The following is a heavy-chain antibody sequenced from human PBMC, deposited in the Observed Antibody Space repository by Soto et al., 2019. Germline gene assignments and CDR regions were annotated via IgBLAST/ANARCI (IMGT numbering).Heavy chain of an antibody. Sequence: GASVKVSCKASGGTFSSYAISWVRQAPGQGLEWMGGIIPIFGTANYAQKFQGRVTITADESTSTAYMELRSLRSDDTAVYYCARDRWPYMVRRYFDYWGQGTLVTVSS. V-gene: IGHV1-69*13. J-gene: IGHJ4*02. D-gene: IGHD3-10*01. CDR3: ARDRWPYMVRRYFDY. CDR1: GGTFSSYA. CDR2: IIPIFGTA.